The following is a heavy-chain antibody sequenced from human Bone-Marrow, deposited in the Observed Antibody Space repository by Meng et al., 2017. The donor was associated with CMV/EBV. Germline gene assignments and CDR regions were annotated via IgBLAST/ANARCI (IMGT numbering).Heavy chain of an antibody. Sequence: SVKVSCKASGGTFSSYAISWVRQAPGQGLEWMGGIIPIFGTANYAQKFQGRVTITTDESTSTAYMELSSLRSEDTAAYYCASLDGAAGIGYWGQGTLVTVSS. J-gene: IGHJ4*02. CDR1: GGTFSSYA. V-gene: IGHV1-69*05. CDR2: IIPIFGTA. CDR3: ASLDGAAGIGY. D-gene: IGHD6-13*01.